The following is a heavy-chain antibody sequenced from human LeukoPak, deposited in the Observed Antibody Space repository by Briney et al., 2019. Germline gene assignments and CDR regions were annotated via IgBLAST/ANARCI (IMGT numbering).Heavy chain of an antibody. CDR3: ARSAGYSSSWYPYYFDY. J-gene: IGHJ4*02. Sequence: GSLRLSCAASGFTFSSYGMHWVRQAPGKGLEWVAVIWYDGSNKYYADSVKGRFTISRDNSKNTLYLQMNSLRAEDTAVYYCARSAGYSSSWYPYYFDYWGQGTLVTVSS. V-gene: IGHV3-33*01. CDR2: IWYDGSNK. CDR1: GFTFSSYG. D-gene: IGHD6-13*01.